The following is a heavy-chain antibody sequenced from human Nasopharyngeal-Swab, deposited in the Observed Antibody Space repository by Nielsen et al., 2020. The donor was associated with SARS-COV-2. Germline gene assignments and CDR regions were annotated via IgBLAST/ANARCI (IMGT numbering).Heavy chain of an antibody. Sequence: GESLKISCAASGFTFSSYAMSWVRQAPGKGLEWVSAISGSGGSTYYADSVKGRFTISRDNSKNTLYLQMNSLRAEDTAVYYCAKSKGMADAFDIWGQETMVTVSS. J-gene: IGHJ3*02. D-gene: IGHD5-24*01. CDR1: GFTFSSYA. CDR3: AKSKGMADAFDI. V-gene: IGHV3-23*01. CDR2: ISGSGGST.